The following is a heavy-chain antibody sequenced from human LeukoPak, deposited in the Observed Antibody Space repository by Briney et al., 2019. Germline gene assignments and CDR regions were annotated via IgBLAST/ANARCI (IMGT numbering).Heavy chain of an antibody. D-gene: IGHD3-22*01. Sequence: PSETLSLTCTVSGGSISSGGYYWSWIRQHPGKGLEWIGYIYYSGSTFYNPSLKSRVTISVDTSKNQFSLKLSSVTAADTAVYYCARALYDSSGYYGGTGVTRPDNWFDPWGQGTLVTVSS. CDR2: IYYSGST. V-gene: IGHV4-31*03. J-gene: IGHJ5*02. CDR1: GGSISSGGYY. CDR3: ARALYDSSGYYGGTGVTRPDNWFDP.